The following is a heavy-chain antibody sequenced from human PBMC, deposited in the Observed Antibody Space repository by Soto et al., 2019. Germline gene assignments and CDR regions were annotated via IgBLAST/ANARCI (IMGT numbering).Heavy chain of an antibody. CDR2: ILHSGSS. CDR1: GGPVSSATYF. D-gene: IGHD6-19*01. CDR3: ARGMYKSGWNLDL. J-gene: IGHJ5*02. Sequence: LCLTCPVSGGPVSSATYFWSRVRQPPGGGLEWIAYILHSGSSMYNPSLKSRVTISLSTSKTQFSLRLTSVTAADTAVYYCARGMYKSGWNLDLWGQGIVVTVSS. V-gene: IGHV4-61*01.